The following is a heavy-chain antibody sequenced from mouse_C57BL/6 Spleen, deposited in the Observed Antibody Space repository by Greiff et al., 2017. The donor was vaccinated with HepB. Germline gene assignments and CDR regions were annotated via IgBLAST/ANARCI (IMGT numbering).Heavy chain of an antibody. CDR1: GYTFTDYE. D-gene: IGHD2-4*01. Sequence: VQLQQSGAELVRPGASVTLSCKASGYTFTDYEMHWVKQTPVHGLEWIGAIDPETGGTAYNQKFKGKAILTADKSSSTAYMELRSLTSEDSAVYYCTRYEDYEYYFDYWGQGTTLTVSS. CDR3: TRYEDYEYYFDY. V-gene: IGHV1-15*01. J-gene: IGHJ2*01. CDR2: IDPETGGT.